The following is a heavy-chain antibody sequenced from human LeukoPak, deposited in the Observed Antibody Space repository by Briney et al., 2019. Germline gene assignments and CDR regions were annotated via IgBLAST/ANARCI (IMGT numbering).Heavy chain of an antibody. CDR1: GFTFSSYG. J-gene: IGHJ4*02. CDR3: AKGGGYESAGDY. V-gene: IGHV3-30*18. Sequence: PGGSLRLSCAASGFTFSSYGMHWVRQAPGKGLEWVAVISYDGSNKYYADSVKGRFTISRDNSKNTLYLQMNSLRAEDTAGYYCAKGGGYESAGDYWGQGTLVTVSS. D-gene: IGHD5-12*01. CDR2: ISYDGSNK.